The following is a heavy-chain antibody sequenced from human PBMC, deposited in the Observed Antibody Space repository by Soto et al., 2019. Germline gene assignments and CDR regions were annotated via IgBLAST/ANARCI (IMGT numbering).Heavy chain of an antibody. CDR3: ARGATIQNWFDP. J-gene: IGHJ5*02. CDR2: IIPILGIA. CDR1: GGTFSSYT. Sequence: QVQLVQSGAAVKKPGSSVKVSCKASGGTFSSYTISWVRQAPGQGLEWMGRIIPILGIANYAQKFQGRVTITADKSTSTAYMELSSLRSEDTAVYYCARGATIQNWFDPWGQGNLVNVSS. V-gene: IGHV1-69*02. D-gene: IGHD1-26*01.